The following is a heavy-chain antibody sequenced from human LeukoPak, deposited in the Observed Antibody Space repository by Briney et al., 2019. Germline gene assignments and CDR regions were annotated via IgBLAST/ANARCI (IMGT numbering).Heavy chain of an antibody. CDR1: GFTFSNAW. CDR2: IKSKTDGGTM. J-gene: IGHJ5*02. Sequence: GGSLRLSCAASGFTFSNAWINWVRQAPGKGLEWVSRIKSKTDGGTMEYAAPVKGRFTISRDDSKNTVYLQMNSLRAEDTAVYYCARNQLLYLGWFDPWGQGTLVTVSS. CDR3: ARNQLLYLGWFDP. D-gene: IGHD2-2*02. V-gene: IGHV3-15*07.